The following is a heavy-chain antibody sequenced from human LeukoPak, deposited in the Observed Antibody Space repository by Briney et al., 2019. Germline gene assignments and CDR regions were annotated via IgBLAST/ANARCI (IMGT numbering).Heavy chain of an antibody. V-gene: IGHV3-53*01. Sequence: GGSLRLSCAASGFTVSSNYMSWVRQAPGKGLEWVSVIYSGGSTYYADSVKGRFTISRDNSKNTLYLQMNSLRAEDTAVYYCARDASMVTGLDIRGQGTMVTVSS. J-gene: IGHJ3*02. CDR3: ARDASMVTGLDI. D-gene: IGHD5-18*01. CDR1: GFTVSSNY. CDR2: IYSGGST.